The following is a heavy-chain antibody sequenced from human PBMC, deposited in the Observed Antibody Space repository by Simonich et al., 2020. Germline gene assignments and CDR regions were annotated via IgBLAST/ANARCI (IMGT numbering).Heavy chain of an antibody. J-gene: IGHJ6*03. CDR1: GYTFTGYY. V-gene: IGHV1-2*02. Sequence: QVQLVQSGAEVKKPGASVKVSCKASGYTFTGYYMHWERQAPGQGLECMGWLNTNRGGTNYAQKFQGRVTMTRDTSISTAYMELSRLRSDDTAVYYCARGGVQYYYYYMDVWGKGTTVTVSS. CDR3: ARGGVQYYYYYMDV. CDR2: LNTNRGGT. D-gene: IGHD3-3*01.